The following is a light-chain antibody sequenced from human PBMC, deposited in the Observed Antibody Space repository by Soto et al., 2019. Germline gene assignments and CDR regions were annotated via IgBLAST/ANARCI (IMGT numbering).Light chain of an antibody. J-gene: IGLJ2*01. CDR1: SSNIGSNA. Sequence: QSVLTQPPSVSVAPRQRVTISCSGGSSNIGSNAVSWYQQIPGRAPKLLIYYDDLLPSGVSDRFSGSKSGTSSSLVISGLQSEDEAVYYCGAWDDSLNAMVFGGGTKVTVL. V-gene: IGLV1-36*01. CDR2: YDD. CDR3: GAWDDSLNAMV.